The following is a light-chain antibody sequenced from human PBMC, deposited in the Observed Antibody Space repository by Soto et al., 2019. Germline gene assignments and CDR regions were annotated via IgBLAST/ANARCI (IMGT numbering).Light chain of an antibody. CDR2: KTS. Sequence: DIPMTQSPSTLYASVGDRVTITCRASQSIGVWLAWYQQKPGTAPKLLIYKTSTLDSGVPLRFSGSGSGTEFTLTISSLQPDDFATYYCQQYINYFRTFGQGTKVEIK. J-gene: IGKJ1*01. CDR3: QQYINYFRT. CDR1: QSIGVW. V-gene: IGKV1-5*03.